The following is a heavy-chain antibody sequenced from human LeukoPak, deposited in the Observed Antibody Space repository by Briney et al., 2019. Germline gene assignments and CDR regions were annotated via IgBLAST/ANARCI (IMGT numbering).Heavy chain of an antibody. J-gene: IGHJ2*01. CDR2: IYNSGST. Sequence: SETLPLTCTVSGDSISSSSYYWGWIRQPPGKGLEWIGSIYNSGSTYYNPSLKSRVTISVDTSKNQFSLRLSSVTAADTAVYYCARVLEGSSGQHWYFDLWGRGTLVTVSS. CDR1: GDSISSSSYY. D-gene: IGHD6-19*01. CDR3: ARVLEGSSGQHWYFDL. V-gene: IGHV4-39*07.